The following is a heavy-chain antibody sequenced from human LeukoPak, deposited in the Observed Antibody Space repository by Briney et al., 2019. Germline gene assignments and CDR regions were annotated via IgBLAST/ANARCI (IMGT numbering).Heavy chain of an antibody. CDR3: ARKGWLRPFDY. Sequence: GGSLRLSCAASGFTFSSYAMHWVRQAPGKGLEWVAVISYDGSNKYYADSVKGRFTISRDNAKNSLYLQMNSLRAEDTAVYYCARKGWLRPFDYWGQGTLVTVSS. CDR2: ISYDGSNK. CDR1: GFTFSSYA. V-gene: IGHV3-30-3*01. J-gene: IGHJ4*02. D-gene: IGHD5-12*01.